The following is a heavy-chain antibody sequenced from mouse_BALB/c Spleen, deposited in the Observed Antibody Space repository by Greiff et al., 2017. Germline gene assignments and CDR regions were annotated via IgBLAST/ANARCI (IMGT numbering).Heavy chain of an antibody. Sequence: VQLQQTGPELVKPGASVKISCKASGYSFTDYIMLWVKQSHGKSLEWIGNINPYYGSTSYNLKFKGKATLTVDKSSSTAYMQLNSLTSEDSAVYYCARADIGFPDDWGQGTTLTVSS. CDR1: GYSFTDYI. V-gene: IGHV1-39*01. CDR2: INPYYGST. CDR3: ARADIGFPDD. J-gene: IGHJ2*01.